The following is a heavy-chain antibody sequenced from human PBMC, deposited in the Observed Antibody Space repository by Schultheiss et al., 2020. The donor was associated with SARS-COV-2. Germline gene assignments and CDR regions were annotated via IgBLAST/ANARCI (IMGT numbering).Heavy chain of an antibody. J-gene: IGHJ4*02. Sequence: GESLKISCAASGFTFSNYGMHWVRQAPGKGLEWVAVISNDGSSKYYTDSVKGRFTISRDNSMNTLFLQMNSLRAEDTAVYYCANERGVTTINWGFYYWGQGTLVTVSS. CDR1: GFTFSNYG. CDR3: ANERGVTTINWGFYY. CDR2: ISNDGSSK. V-gene: IGHV3-30*18. D-gene: IGHD7-27*01.